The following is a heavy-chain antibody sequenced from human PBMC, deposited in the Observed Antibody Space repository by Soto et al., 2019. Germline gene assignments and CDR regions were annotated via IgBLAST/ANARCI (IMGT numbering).Heavy chain of an antibody. CDR1: GFSFRSHG. CDR3: AKSGTPSRCLPLDS. D-gene: IGHD3-10*01. Sequence: QVHLVESGGGVVQPGRSLRLPCAASGFSFRSHGMHWVSKAPGKGLEWVAVISYDGANKYYADSVRGRFTISRVNSEKTLFLQMNNLRSEDTAVYYCAKSGTPSRCLPLDSWGQGTRVTVSS. CDR2: ISYDGANK. J-gene: IGHJ4*02. V-gene: IGHV3-30*18.